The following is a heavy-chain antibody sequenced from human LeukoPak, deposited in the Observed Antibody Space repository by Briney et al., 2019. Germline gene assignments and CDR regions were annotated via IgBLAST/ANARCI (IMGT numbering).Heavy chain of an antibody. CDR2: ISGSGGST. J-gene: IGHJ6*02. V-gene: IGHV3-23*01. CDR3: AKLTYSSGWYGNGMGV. D-gene: IGHD6-19*01. Sequence: GGSLRLSCAASGFTFSSYAMSWVRQAPGKGLEWVSAISGSGGSTYYADSVKGRFTISRDNSKNTLYLQMNSLRAEDTAVYYCAKLTYSSGWYGNGMGVWGQGTTVTVSS. CDR1: GFTFSSYA.